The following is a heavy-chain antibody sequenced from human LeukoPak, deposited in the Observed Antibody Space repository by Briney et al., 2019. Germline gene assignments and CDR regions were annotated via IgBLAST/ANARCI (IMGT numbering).Heavy chain of an antibody. CDR1: GFTVSGNY. J-gene: IGHJ4*02. CDR3: ASINYYDSSGYDYAENY. V-gene: IGHV3-53*01. Sequence: PGGSLRLSCAVSGFTVSGNYMSWVRQAPGKGLEWVSLIYSGGTTYYADSVKGRFTISRDNSKNTLYLQMNSLRAEDTAVYYCASINYYDSSGYDYAENYWGQGTLVTVSS. D-gene: IGHD3-22*01. CDR2: IYSGGTT.